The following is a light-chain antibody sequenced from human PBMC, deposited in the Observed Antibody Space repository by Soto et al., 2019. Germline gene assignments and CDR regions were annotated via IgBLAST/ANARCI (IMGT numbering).Light chain of an antibody. Sequence: VLTQSPGTLSLSPGERATLFCRASESVSTYYLAWYQQKPGQAPRLLIYGASSRATGIPDRFSGSGSGTDFTLSIDKLEPEDSAVYYCQQFRSSSYTFGQGTKLEIK. CDR2: GAS. CDR1: ESVSTYY. J-gene: IGKJ2*01. CDR3: QQFRSSSYT. V-gene: IGKV3-20*01.